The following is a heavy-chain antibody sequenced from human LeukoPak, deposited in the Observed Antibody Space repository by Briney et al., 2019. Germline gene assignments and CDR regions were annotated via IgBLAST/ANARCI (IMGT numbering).Heavy chain of an antibody. V-gene: IGHV1-2*02. J-gene: IGHJ6*02. CDR3: ARAEVLESFGHNKHCMDV. D-gene: IGHD3-16*01. Sequence: GASVKVSCKASGYTFTGYYMHWVRQAPGQGLEWMGWINPNSGGTNYAQKFQGRVTITRDIVATIAYLELSSLRSEDTAVYFCARAEVLESFGHNKHCMDVWGQGTTVIVSS. CDR2: INPNSGGT. CDR1: GYTFTGYY.